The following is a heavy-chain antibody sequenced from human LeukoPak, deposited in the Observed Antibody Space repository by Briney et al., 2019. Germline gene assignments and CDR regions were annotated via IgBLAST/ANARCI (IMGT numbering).Heavy chain of an antibody. CDR2: INWNSGSI. Sequence: PGGSLRLSCEASGFKFDEYVMHWVRQAPGKGLEWVSGINWNSGSIDYADSVKGRFTISRDNAMSTLFLQMNSLRAEDTAVYYCYASGSFWDYDYWGQGAQVTVSS. J-gene: IGHJ4*02. V-gene: IGHV3-9*01. D-gene: IGHD3-10*01. CDR3: YASGSFWDYDY. CDR1: GFKFDEYV.